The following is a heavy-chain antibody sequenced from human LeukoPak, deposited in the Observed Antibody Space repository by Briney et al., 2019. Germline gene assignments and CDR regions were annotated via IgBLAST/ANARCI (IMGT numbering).Heavy chain of an antibody. CDR1: GYTFTGYY. CDR3: ATRGYSYGSYFDY. Sequence: GASVKVPCKASGYTFTGYYMHWVRQAPGQGLEWMGWINPNSGGTNYAQKFQGRVTMTRDTSISTAYMELSRLRSDDTAVYYCATRGYSYGSYFDYWGQGTLVTVSS. V-gene: IGHV1-2*02. D-gene: IGHD5-18*01. J-gene: IGHJ4*02. CDR2: INPNSGGT.